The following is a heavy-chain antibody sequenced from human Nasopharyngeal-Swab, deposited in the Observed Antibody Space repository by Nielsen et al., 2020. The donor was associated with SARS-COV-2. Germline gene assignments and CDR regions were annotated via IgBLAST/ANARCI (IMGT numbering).Heavy chain of an antibody. Sequence: GESLKISCAASGFTFSSYAMHWVRQAPGKGLEWVAVISYDGSNKYYADSVKGRFTISRDNSKNTLYLQMNSLRAEDTAVYYCARDLRLDYWGQGTLVTVSS. CDR1: GFTFSSYA. CDR3: ARDLRLDY. V-gene: IGHV3-30-3*01. J-gene: IGHJ4*02. CDR2: ISYDGSNK. D-gene: IGHD4-17*01.